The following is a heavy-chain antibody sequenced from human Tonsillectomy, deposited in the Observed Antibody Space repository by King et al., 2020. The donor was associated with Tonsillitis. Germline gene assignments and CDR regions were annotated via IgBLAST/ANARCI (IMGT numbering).Heavy chain of an antibody. CDR3: ARVAGSYSNYMGV. Sequence: VQLVESGGGLVQPGGSLRLSCEGSGFTFRSYWMSWVRQAPGKGLEWVGNINQDGSEKYYVGSVKGRFTISRENAKDSLYLQMKSLGAEETAVYYCARVAGSYSNYMGVWGKGTTVTVSS. J-gene: IGHJ6*03. CDR2: INQDGSEK. V-gene: IGHV3-7*03. CDR1: GFTFRSYW. D-gene: IGHD1-26*01.